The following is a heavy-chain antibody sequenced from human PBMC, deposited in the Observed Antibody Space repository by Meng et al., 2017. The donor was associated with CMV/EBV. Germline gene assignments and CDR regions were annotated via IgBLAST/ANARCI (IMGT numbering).Heavy chain of an antibody. D-gene: IGHD6-19*01. V-gene: IGHV3-30*04. CDR3: ARGEIAVAAAIDY. CDR2: ISYDGSNK. CDR1: RFTFSSYA. Sequence: GGSLRLSCAASRFTFSSYAMHWVRQAPGKGLEWVAVISYDGSNKYYADSVKGRFTISRDNSKNTLYLQMNSLRAEDTAVYYCARGEIAVAAAIDYWGQGTLVTVSS. J-gene: IGHJ4*02.